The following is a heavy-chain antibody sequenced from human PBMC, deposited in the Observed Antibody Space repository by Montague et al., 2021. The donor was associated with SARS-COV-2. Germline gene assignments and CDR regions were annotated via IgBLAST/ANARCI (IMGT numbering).Heavy chain of an antibody. CDR1: GGSISSYY. CDR2: IFNSGST. CDR3: VRVGVSNWYSFFDY. V-gene: IGHV4-59*01. Sequence: SETLSRTCTVSGGSISSYYWSWIRQPPGKGLEWIGYIFNSGSTNXNPSLKSRVTISVDTSKNQLSLRLRSVTAADTAVYYCVRVGVSNWYSFFDYWGQGTLVTVSS. J-gene: IGHJ4*02. D-gene: IGHD6-13*01.